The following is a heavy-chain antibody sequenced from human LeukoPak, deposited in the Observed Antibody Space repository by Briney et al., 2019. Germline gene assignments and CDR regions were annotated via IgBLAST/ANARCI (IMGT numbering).Heavy chain of an antibody. D-gene: IGHD2-15*01. CDR2: ISSSSSTI. CDR3: AREGGIFFYGMDV. CDR1: GFTFSSYS. J-gene: IGHJ6*02. Sequence: GGSLRLSCAASGFTFSSYSMNWVRQAPGKGLEWVSYISSSSSTIYYADSVKGRFTISRDNAKNSLYLQMNSLRAEDTAVYYCAREGGIFFYGMDVWGQGTTVTVSS. V-gene: IGHV3-48*04.